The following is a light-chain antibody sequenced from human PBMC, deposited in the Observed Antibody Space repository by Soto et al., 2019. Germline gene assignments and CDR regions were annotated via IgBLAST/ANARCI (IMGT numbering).Light chain of an antibody. CDR2: GAS. J-gene: IGKJ1*01. CDR3: QQYRSWPRT. CDR1: QSVDIS. Sequence: PGGRGTLCCRASQSVDISLAWYQQKPGQAPRLLIYGASTRATDMPGTFSGRGSGTEFTLTISSLRPEDFAVYYCQQYRSWPRTFGQGTKVDIK. V-gene: IGKV3-15*01.